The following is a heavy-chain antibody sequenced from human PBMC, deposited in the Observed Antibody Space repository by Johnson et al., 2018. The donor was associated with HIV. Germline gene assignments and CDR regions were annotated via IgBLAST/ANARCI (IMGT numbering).Heavy chain of an antibody. CDR3: AKDRQYYYDSSGYHEGGDYAFDI. CDR2: ISWNSGSI. D-gene: IGHD3-22*01. CDR1: GFTFDDYA. J-gene: IGHJ3*02. Sequence: EVQLVESGGGLVQPGRSLRLSCAASGFTFDDYAMHWVRQAPGKGLEWVSGISWNSGSIGYADSVKGRFTISRDNAKNSLYLQMNSLRAEDTALYYCAKDRQYYYDSSGYHEGGDYAFDIWGQGTMVTVSS. V-gene: IGHV3-9*01.